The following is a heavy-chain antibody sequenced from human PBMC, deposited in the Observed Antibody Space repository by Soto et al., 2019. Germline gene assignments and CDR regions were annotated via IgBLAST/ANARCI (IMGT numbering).Heavy chain of an antibody. Sequence: QVQLVQSGAEVKKPGSSVKVSCKASGGTFSSYTISWVRQAPGQGLEWMGRIIPILGIANYAQKFQGRVTITADKSTSTAYMELSSLRSEDTAVYYCARGDRRDGYNPGFDYWGQGTLVTVSS. CDR2: IIPILGIA. CDR3: ARGDRRDGYNPGFDY. CDR1: GGTFSSYT. J-gene: IGHJ4*02. V-gene: IGHV1-69*02. D-gene: IGHD5-12*01.